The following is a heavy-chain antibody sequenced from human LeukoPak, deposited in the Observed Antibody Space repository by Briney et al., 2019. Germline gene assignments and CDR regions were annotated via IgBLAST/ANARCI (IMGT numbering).Heavy chain of an antibody. D-gene: IGHD6-13*01. CDR2: IIPIFGTA. CDR1: GGTLSSNA. V-gene: IGHV1-69*13. Sequence: GASVKLSCKASGGTLSSNAIGWVRKAPGQGLEWMGGIIPIFGTANYAQKFQGRVTITADESTSTAYMELSSLRSEDTAVYYCARAGIAAAGTLDYWGQGTLVTVSS. CDR3: ARAGIAAAGTLDY. J-gene: IGHJ4*02.